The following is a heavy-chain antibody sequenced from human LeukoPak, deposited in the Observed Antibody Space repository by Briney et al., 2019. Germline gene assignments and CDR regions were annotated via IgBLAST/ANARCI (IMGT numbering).Heavy chain of an antibody. D-gene: IGHD3-10*01. J-gene: IGHJ4*02. Sequence: PGGSLRLSCAASGFTFSDYAMSWVRQAPGKGLEWVSAIGGSSDFTYYAEYVKGRFTTSRDNSKETLSLQMNSLRAEDTAVYYCAKADRGWGVISKDWGQGTLVTVSS. CDR1: GFTFSDYA. CDR2: IGGSSDFT. V-gene: IGHV3-23*01. CDR3: AKADRGWGVISKD.